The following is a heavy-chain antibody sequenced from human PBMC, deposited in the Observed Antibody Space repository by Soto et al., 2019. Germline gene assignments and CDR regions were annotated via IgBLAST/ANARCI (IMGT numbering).Heavy chain of an antibody. Sequence: QVQLVQSWAEVKKPGSSVKVSCKASGGTFSSYTISWVRQAPGQGLEWMGRVIPILSIAHYAQKFQGRVTITADKSSGTAYMELSSLRSEDTAVYYCATTLPTSSTWILDYWGQGALVTVSS. V-gene: IGHV1-69*02. D-gene: IGHD6-6*01. J-gene: IGHJ4*02. CDR3: ATTLPTSSTWILDY. CDR2: VIPILSIA. CDR1: GGTFSSYT.